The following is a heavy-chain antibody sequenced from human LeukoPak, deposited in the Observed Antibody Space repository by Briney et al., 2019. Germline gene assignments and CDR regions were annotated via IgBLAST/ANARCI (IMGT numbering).Heavy chain of an antibody. CDR2: IHHSGST. CDR1: GGSISSSSYY. J-gene: IGHJ4*02. CDR3: ATYSNYIDY. V-gene: IGHV4-39*07. Sequence: SETLSLTCTVSGGSISSSSYYWGWIRQPPGTGLEWIGSIHHSGSTYYKPSLKSRLTISVDTSKNQFSLKLSSVTAADTAVYYCATYSNYIDYWGQGTLVTVSS. D-gene: IGHD4-11*01.